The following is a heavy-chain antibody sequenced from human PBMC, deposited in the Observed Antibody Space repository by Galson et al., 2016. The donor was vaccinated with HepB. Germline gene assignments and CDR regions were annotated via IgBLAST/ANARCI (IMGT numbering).Heavy chain of an antibody. CDR2: IYSGGST. CDR3: ATPITGYSSSWYGSFDY. CDR1: GFTVSSNY. V-gene: IGHV3-53*01. D-gene: IGHD6-13*01. J-gene: IGHJ4*02. Sequence: SLRLSCAASGFTVSSNYMSWVRQAPGKGLEWVSVIYSGGSTYYADSVKGRLTISRDNSKNTLYLQMNSLRAEDTAVYYCATPITGYSSSWYGSFDYWGQGTLVTVSS.